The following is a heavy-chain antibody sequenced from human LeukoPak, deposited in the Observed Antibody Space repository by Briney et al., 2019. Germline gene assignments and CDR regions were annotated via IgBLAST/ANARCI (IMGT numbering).Heavy chain of an antibody. Sequence: YPGGSLRLSCAASGFTFSSYAMSWVRQAPGKGLEWVSAISGSGGSTYYADSVKGRFTISRDNSKNTLYLQMNSLRAEDTAVYYCAQDSRNWNRGRYFDYWGQGTLVTVSS. D-gene: IGHD1-1*01. CDR2: ISGSGGST. CDR3: AQDSRNWNRGRYFDY. CDR1: GFTFSSYA. V-gene: IGHV3-23*01. J-gene: IGHJ4*02.